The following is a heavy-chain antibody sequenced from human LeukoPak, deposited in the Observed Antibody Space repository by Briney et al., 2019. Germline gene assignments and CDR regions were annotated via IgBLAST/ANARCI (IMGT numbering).Heavy chain of an antibody. Sequence: SETLSLACTVSGDSIGSHYWSWIRQPPGKGLEWIGYIFYVGRTNYNPSLKSRVTISVDTSKNQFSLKLNSVTAADTAVYYCARDYYDSRGEAFDIWGQGTMVTVSS. J-gene: IGHJ3*02. CDR2: IFYVGRT. V-gene: IGHV4-59*11. D-gene: IGHD3-22*01. CDR3: ARDYYDSRGEAFDI. CDR1: GDSIGSHY.